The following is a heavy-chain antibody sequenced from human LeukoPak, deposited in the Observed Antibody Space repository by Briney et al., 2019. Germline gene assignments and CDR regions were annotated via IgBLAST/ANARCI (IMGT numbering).Heavy chain of an antibody. D-gene: IGHD3-10*01. CDR2: IYYSGST. Sequence: SETLSLTCTVSGGSISSGSYYWGWIRQPPGKGLEWIGSIYYSGSTYYNPSLKSRVTISVDTSKNQFSLKLSSVTAADTAVYYCASERGLYYYMDVWGKGTTVTVSS. J-gene: IGHJ6*03. CDR1: GGSISSGSYY. CDR3: ASERGLYYYMDV. V-gene: IGHV4-39*07.